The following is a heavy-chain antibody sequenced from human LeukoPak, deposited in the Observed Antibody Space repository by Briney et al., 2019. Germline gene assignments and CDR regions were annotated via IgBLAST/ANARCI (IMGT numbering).Heavy chain of an antibody. CDR2: INHSGST. CDR3: ARETPPLYGSGVDY. V-gene: IGHV4-34*01. CDR1: GGSFSGYY. Sequence: PSETLSRTCAVYGGSFSGYYWSWIRQPPGKGLEWIGEINHSGSTNYNPSLKSRVTISVDTSKNQFSLKLSSVTAADTAVYYCARETPPLYGSGVDYWGQGTLVTVSS. D-gene: IGHD3-10*01. J-gene: IGHJ4*02.